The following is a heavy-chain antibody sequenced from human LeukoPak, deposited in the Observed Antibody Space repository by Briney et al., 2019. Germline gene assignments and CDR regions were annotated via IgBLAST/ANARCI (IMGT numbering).Heavy chain of an antibody. V-gene: IGHV3-33*01. D-gene: IGHD6-13*01. CDR3: SRDLRSRAPYYFDY. CDR2: IWYDGSKK. J-gene: IGHJ4*02. Sequence: GGSLRLSCAASGFTFSSYGMHWVRQAPGKGLEWVAVIWYDGSKKYYVDSVKGRFTVSRDNSKNTLYLQMNSLRAEDTAVYYFSRDLRSRAPYYFDYWGQGTLVTVSS. CDR1: GFTFSSYG.